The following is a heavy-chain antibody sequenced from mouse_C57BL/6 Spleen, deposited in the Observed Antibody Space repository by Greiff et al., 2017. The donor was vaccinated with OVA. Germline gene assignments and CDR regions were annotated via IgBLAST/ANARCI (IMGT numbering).Heavy chain of an antibody. V-gene: IGHV1-81*01. J-gene: IGHJ4*01. CDR3: ARGNYYGSSPGYAMDY. D-gene: IGHD1-1*01. Sequence: VQLQQSGAELARPGASVKLSCKASGYTFTSYGISWVKQRTGQGLEWIGEIYPRSGNTYYNEKFKGKATLTADKSSSTAYMELRSLTSEDSAVYFCARGNYYGSSPGYAMDYWGQGTSVTVSS. CDR1: GYTFTSYG. CDR2: IYPRSGNT.